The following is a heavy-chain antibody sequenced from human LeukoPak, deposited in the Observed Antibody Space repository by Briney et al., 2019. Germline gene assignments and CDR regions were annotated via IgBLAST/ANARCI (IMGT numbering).Heavy chain of an antibody. V-gene: IGHV4-4*07. Sequence: PSETLSLTCTVSGGSISSYYWSWIRQPAGKGLEWIGRIYTSGSTYYNPSLKSRVTISVDTSKNQFSLKLSSVTAADTAVYYCARHSPYGPYYYYYMDVWGKGTTVTVSS. CDR2: IYTSGST. J-gene: IGHJ6*03. CDR1: GGSISSYY. CDR3: ARHSPYGPYYYYYMDV. D-gene: IGHD3-10*01.